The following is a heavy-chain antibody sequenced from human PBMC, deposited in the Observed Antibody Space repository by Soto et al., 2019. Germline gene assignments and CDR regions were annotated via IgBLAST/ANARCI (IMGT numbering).Heavy chain of an antibody. CDR1: GGSISSGGYS. V-gene: IGHV4-30-2*01. J-gene: IGHJ6*02. D-gene: IGHD3-3*01. CDR3: ARDRLFREATTRYYGMDV. CDR2: IYHSGST. Sequence: SETLSLTCAVSGGSISSGGYSWSWIRQPPGKGLEWIGYIYHSGSTYYNPSLKSRVTISVDRSKNQFSLKLSSVTAADTAVYYCARDRLFREATTRYYGMDVWGQGTTVTVSS.